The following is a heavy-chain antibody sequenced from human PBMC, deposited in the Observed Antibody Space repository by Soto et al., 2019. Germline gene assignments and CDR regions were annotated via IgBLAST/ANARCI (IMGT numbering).Heavy chain of an antibody. CDR1: GYTFTSYD. Sequence: ASVKVSCKASGYTFTSYDINWVRQATGQGLEWMGWMNPNSGNTGYAQKFQGRVTMTRNTSISTAYMELSSLRSEDTAVYYCARGRTIFGVVMFDPWGQGTLVTVSS. CDR3: ARGRTIFGVVMFDP. V-gene: IGHV1-8*01. J-gene: IGHJ5*02. CDR2: MNPNSGNT. D-gene: IGHD3-3*01.